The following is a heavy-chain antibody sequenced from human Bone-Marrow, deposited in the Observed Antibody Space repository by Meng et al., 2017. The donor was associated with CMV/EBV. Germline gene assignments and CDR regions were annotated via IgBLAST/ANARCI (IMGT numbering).Heavy chain of an antibody. CDR1: GGSFSGYY. Sequence: SETLSLTCAVYGGSFSGYYWSWIRQPPGKGLEWIGEINHSGSTNYNPSLKSRVTISVDTSKNQFSLKLSSVTAADTAVYYCARQGYYGSGSYFPFDPWGQGTLVTVSS. V-gene: IGHV4-34*01. J-gene: IGHJ5*02. D-gene: IGHD3-10*01. CDR2: INHSGST. CDR3: ARQGYYGSGSYFPFDP.